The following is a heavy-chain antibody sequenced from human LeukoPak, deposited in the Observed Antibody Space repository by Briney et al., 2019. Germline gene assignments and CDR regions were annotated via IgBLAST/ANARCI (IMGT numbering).Heavy chain of an antibody. D-gene: IGHD6-19*01. CDR1: GYTFTGYY. Sequence: ASVKVSYKASGYTFTGYYMHWVRQAPGQGLEWMGWINPNSGGTNYAQKFQGRVTMTRDTSISTAYMELSRLRSDDTAVYYCARVRIAVAGTSTDYWGQGTLVTVSS. CDR3: ARVRIAVAGTSTDY. CDR2: INPNSGGT. J-gene: IGHJ4*02. V-gene: IGHV1-2*02.